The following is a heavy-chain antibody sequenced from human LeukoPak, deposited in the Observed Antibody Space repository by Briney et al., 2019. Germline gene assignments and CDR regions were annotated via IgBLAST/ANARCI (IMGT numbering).Heavy chain of an antibody. V-gene: IGHV3-48*03. CDR1: GFTFSSYE. J-gene: IGHJ4*02. D-gene: IGHD3-3*01. CDR3: TSDSHYDFWSGPSFDY. Sequence: GGSLRLSCAASGFTFSSYEMNWVRQAPGKGLEWVSYISSSGSTIYYADSVKGRFTISRDNAKNSLYLQMNSLRAEDSAVYYSTSDSHYDFWSGPSFDYWGQGTLVTVSS. CDR2: ISSSGSTI.